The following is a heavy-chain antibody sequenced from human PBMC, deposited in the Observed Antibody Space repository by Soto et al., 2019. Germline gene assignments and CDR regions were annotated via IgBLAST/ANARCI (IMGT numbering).Heavy chain of an antibody. CDR3: VRTSLVVAVATREDF. CDR1: GFTFSNYW. Sequence: EVQLVESGGGLVQPGESLRLSCAASGFTFSNYWMHWVRQAPSKGLVWVSRIDSDGSRITYADFVKGRFTISRDNAKNTVYLHMNSLTAEDTAVYYCVRTSLVVAVATREDFWGQGTLVTVSS. V-gene: IGHV3-74*01. CDR2: IDSDGSRI. D-gene: IGHD2-15*01. J-gene: IGHJ4*02.